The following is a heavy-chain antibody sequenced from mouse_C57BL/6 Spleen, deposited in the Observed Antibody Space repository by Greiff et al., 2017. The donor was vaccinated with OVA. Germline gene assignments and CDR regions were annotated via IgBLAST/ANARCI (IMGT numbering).Heavy chain of an antibody. CDR2: IYPGNSDT. Sequence: EVKVVESGTVLARPGASVKMSCKTSGYTFTSYWMPWVKQRPGQGLEWIGAIYPGNSDTSYNQKFKGKAKLTAVTSASTAYMELSSLTNEDSAVYYCTKPYYGSSYWYFDVWGTGTTVTVSS. J-gene: IGHJ1*03. D-gene: IGHD1-1*01. CDR1: GYTFTSYW. CDR3: TKPYYGSSYWYFDV. V-gene: IGHV1-5*01.